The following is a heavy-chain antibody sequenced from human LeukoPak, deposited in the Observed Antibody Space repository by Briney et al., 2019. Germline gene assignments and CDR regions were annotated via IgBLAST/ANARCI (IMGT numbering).Heavy chain of an antibody. V-gene: IGHV3-33*01. J-gene: IGHJ6*02. CDR1: GFKFSNYH. CDR3: ARDDYGMDV. CDR2: IRHDGRNE. Sequence: PGGSLRLSCAASGFKFSNYHMHWVRQAPGKGLEWVAGIRHDGRNESYADSVKGRLTISRDNSKNTLHLQVNSLRGDDTAVYCCARDDYGMDVWGQGTTVTVSS.